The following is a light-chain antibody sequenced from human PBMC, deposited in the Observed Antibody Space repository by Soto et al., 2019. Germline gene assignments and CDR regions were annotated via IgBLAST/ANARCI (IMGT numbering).Light chain of an antibody. CDR3: SSYTSSSTPV. CDR2: EVT. V-gene: IGLV2-14*02. Sequence: QSALTQPASVSGSPGQSITISCTGTSSDIGSYDLVSWYQQHPGTAPKLIIYEVTKRPSGVSTRFSGSKSGNTASLTISGLQAEDEADYYCSSYTSSSTPVFGGGTKLTVL. J-gene: IGLJ2*01. CDR1: SSDIGSYDL.